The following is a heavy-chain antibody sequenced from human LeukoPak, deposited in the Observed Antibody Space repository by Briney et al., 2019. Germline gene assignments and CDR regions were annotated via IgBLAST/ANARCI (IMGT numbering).Heavy chain of an antibody. CDR1: GLTFSSYG. J-gene: IGHJ6*02. V-gene: IGHV3-33*06. CDR3: AKCYGSGSYNYYYGMDV. Sequence: GRSLRLSCAASGLTFSSYGMHWVRQAPGKGLEWVAVIWYDGSNKYYADSVKGRFTISRDNSKNTLYLQMNSLRAEDTAVYYCAKCYGSGSYNYYYGMDVWGQGTTVTVSS. CDR2: IWYDGSNK. D-gene: IGHD3-10*01.